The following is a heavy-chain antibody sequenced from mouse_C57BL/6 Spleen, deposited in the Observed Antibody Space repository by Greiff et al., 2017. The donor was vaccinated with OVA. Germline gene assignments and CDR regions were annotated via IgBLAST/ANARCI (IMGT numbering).Heavy chain of an antibody. V-gene: IGHV1-55*01. CDR3: ASRGDGYYYAMDY. CDR2: IYPGSGST. J-gene: IGHJ4*01. CDR1: GYTFTSYW. D-gene: IGHD2-3*01. Sequence: VQLQQSGAELVKPGASVKMSCKASGYTFTSYWITWVKQRPGQGLEWIGDIYPGSGSTNYNEKFKSKATLTVDTSSSTAYMQLSSLTSEDSAVYYCASRGDGYYYAMDYWGQGTSVTVSS.